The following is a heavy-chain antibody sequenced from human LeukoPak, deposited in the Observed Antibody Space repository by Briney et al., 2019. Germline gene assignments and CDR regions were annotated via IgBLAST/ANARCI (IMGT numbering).Heavy chain of an antibody. D-gene: IGHD3/OR15-3a*01. CDR3: ARADGTGGPYDY. Sequence: PGGSLRLSCAVSGFTVSSNYMSWVRQAPGKELEWGSVIYSGGSTHYADSVKGRFTISRDNSKNTLFLQMNSLRAEDTAVYYCARADGTGGPYDYWGQGTLVTVSS. CDR2: IYSGGST. CDR1: GFTVSSNY. J-gene: IGHJ4*02. V-gene: IGHV3-53*01.